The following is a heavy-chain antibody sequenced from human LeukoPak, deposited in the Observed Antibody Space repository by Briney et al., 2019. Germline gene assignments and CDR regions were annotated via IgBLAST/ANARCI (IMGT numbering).Heavy chain of an antibody. D-gene: IGHD1-14*01. CDR2: IYYSGSS. CDR3: ARHNRPLFDY. V-gene: IGHV4-39*01. J-gene: IGHJ4*02. CDR1: SGSISSSSYY. Sequence: PSETLSLTCTVSSGSISSSSYYWGWIRQPPGKGLEWIGSIYYSGSSHYNPSLKGRVTISVDTSKNQFSLKLSSMTAADTAVYYCARHNRPLFDYWGQGTLVTVSS.